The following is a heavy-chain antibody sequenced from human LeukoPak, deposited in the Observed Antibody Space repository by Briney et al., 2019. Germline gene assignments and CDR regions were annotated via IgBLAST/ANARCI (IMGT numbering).Heavy chain of an antibody. V-gene: IGHV1-2*02. CDR1: GYTFTGYY. CDR3: ARVPPYYDSSGYYVREYNWFDP. Sequence: ASVKVSCKAYGYTFTGYYMHWVRQDPGQGLEWMGWINPNSGGTNYAQKFQGRVTMTRDTSISTAYMELSRLRSDDTAVYYCARVPPYYDSSGYYVREYNWFDPWGQGTLVTVSS. D-gene: IGHD3-22*01. J-gene: IGHJ5*02. CDR2: INPNSGGT.